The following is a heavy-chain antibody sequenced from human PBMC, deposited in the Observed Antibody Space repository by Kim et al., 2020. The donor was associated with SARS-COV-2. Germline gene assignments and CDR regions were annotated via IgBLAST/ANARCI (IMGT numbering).Heavy chain of an antibody. CDR3: ARDPLKNPVPFGYDYYYGMDV. D-gene: IGHD3-10*01. J-gene: IGHJ6*01. CDR2: IYYSGST. CDR1: GGSISSGGYY. Sequence: SETLSLTCTVSGGSISSGGYYWSWIRQHPGKGLEWIGYIYYSGSTYYNPSLKSRVTISVDTSKNQFSLKLSSVTAADTAVYYCARDPLKNPVPFGYDYYYGMDVWGQGTTVTVSS. V-gene: IGHV4-31*03.